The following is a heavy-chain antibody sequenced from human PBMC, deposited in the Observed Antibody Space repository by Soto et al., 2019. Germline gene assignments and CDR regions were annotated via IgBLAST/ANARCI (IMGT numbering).Heavy chain of an antibody. J-gene: IGHJ4*02. CDR1: GYTFTSYD. Sequence: QVQLVQAGAEVRKPGASVKVSCKTSGYTFTSYDINWVRQATGQGLEWMGWMNPNSGNTGYAQNFQGRVTMTSNTSIRTAYMELSGLGSEDTAVYYCALSMIRGASFFFDTWGQGALVTVSS. CDR3: ALSMIRGASFFFDT. CDR2: MNPNSGNT. V-gene: IGHV1-8*01. D-gene: IGHD3-10*01.